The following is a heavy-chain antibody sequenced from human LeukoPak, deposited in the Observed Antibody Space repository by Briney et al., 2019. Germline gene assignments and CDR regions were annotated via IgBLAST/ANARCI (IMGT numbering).Heavy chain of an antibody. J-gene: IGHJ4*02. V-gene: IGHV3-23*01. D-gene: IGHD2-15*01. Sequence: GGSLRLSCAASGFTFSSYAMSWVRQAPGKGLEWVSGISAGGGSTYYADSVKGRFTISRDSSKNILYLQMNSLRAEDTAVYYCATIRGQYCSGGSCYGPDYWGREPWSPSPQ. CDR3: ATIRGQYCSGGSCYGPDY. CDR2: ISAGGGST. CDR1: GFTFSSYA.